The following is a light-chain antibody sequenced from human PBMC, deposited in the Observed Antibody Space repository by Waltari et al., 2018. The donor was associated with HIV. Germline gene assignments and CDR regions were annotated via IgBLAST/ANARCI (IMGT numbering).Light chain of an antibody. CDR1: SSNIGSNP. CDR3: STWDDGLDGPV. V-gene: IGLV1-44*01. Sequence: QSVLPQPPSASGTPGQRVSISCSGSSSNIGSNPVNWYQQLPGTAPKLLIYPDNQRPSGVPDRFSGSKSDTSASLAISGLQSEDEADYYCSTWDDGLDGPVFGGGTKLTVL. J-gene: IGLJ3*02. CDR2: PDN.